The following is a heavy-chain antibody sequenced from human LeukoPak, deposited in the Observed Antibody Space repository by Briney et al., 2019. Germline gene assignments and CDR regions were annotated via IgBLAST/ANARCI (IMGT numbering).Heavy chain of an antibody. CDR3: AKEETYYYGSGSYYAEPRFDY. V-gene: IGHV3-30*04. D-gene: IGHD3-10*01. J-gene: IGHJ4*02. CDR1: GFTFSSYA. Sequence: GGSLRLSCSASGFTFSSYAMHWVRQAPGKGLERVAVISYDGSNKYYADSVKGRFTISRDNSKNTLYLQMNSLRAEDTAVYYCAKEETYYYGSGSYYAEPRFDYWGQGTLVTVSS. CDR2: ISYDGSNK.